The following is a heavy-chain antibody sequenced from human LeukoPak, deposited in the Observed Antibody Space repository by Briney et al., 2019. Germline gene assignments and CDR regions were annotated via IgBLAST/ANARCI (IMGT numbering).Heavy chain of an antibody. CDR3: VILTGSDY. CDR2: ISYDGSNK. CDR1: GFTFSSYA. Sequence: GGSLRLSCAASGFTFSSYAMHWVRQAPGKGLEWVAVISYDGSNKYYADSVKGRFTISRDNSKNTLYLQMNSLRAEDTAVYYCVILTGSDYWGQGTLVTVSS. J-gene: IGHJ4*02. V-gene: IGHV3-30-3*01. D-gene: IGHD3-9*01.